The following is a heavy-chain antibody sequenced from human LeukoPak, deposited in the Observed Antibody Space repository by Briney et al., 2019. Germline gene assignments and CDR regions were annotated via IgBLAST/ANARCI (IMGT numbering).Heavy chain of an antibody. CDR3: ARRPVGIAAAGTYWFDP. CDR2: ISWDGGST. D-gene: IGHD6-13*01. V-gene: IGHV3-43D*03. J-gene: IGHJ5*02. Sequence: GGSLRLSCAASGFTFDDYAMHWVRHAPGKGLEWVSLISWDGGSTYYADSVKGRFTSSRDNSKNTLYLKMNSLRAEDTAVYYCARRPVGIAAAGTYWFDPWGQGTLVTVSS. CDR1: GFTFDDYA.